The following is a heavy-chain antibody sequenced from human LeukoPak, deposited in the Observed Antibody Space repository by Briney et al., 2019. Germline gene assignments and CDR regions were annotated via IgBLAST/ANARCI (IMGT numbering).Heavy chain of an antibody. J-gene: IGHJ1*01. D-gene: IGHD6-6*01. V-gene: IGHV4-59*01. Sequence: SETLSLTCSVSGDSSTSYYWSWIRLSPGKGLEWLAYVYKSGQVDYNSSLRSRIFVSVDRSKTQFSLRLRSVTAADTAVYYCASKELGGQGTLVTVSS. CDR3: ASKEL. CDR2: VYKSGQV. CDR1: GDSSTSYY.